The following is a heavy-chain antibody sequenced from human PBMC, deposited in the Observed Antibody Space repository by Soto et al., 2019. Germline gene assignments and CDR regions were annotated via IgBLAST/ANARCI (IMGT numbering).Heavy chain of an antibody. CDR2: IYYSGST. CDR3: ARGPIVAYWSGGSCYSAIGAFDI. V-gene: IGHV4-59*01. CDR1: GGSISSYY. Sequence: QVQLQESGPGLVKPSETLSLTCTVSGGSISSYYWSWIRQPPGKGLEWIGYIYYSGSTNYNPSLKSRVTISVDTSKNQFSLKLSSVTAADTAVYYCARGPIVAYWSGGSCYSAIGAFDIWGQGTMVTVSS. D-gene: IGHD2-15*01. J-gene: IGHJ3*02.